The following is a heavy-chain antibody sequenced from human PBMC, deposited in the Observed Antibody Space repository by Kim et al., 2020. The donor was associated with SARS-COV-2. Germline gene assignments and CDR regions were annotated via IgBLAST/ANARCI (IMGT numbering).Heavy chain of an antibody. CDR3: AREIVVVVAATPRYNWFDP. V-gene: IGHV1-46*01. Sequence: ASVKVSCKASGYTFTSYYMHWVRQAPGQGLEWMGIINPSGGSTSYAQKFQGRVTMTRDTSTSTVYMELSSLRSEDTAVYYCAREIVVVVAATPRYNWFDPWGQGTLVTVSS. J-gene: IGHJ5*02. CDR2: INPSGGST. CDR1: GYTFTSYY. D-gene: IGHD2-15*01.